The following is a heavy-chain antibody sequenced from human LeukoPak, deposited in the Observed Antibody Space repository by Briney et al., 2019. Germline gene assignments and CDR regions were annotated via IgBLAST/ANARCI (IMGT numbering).Heavy chain of an antibody. D-gene: IGHD3-22*01. V-gene: IGHV3-21*01. J-gene: IGHJ4*02. CDR2: ISVRSSHI. Sequence: GGSLRLSCAASGFTFSSYSMNWVRQAPGKGLEWVSSISVRSSHIYYADSVKGRFTISRDNAKNSVYLQMNSLRAEDTAVYYCARGYDSSGHYPGALDYWGQGTLVTVSS. CDR3: ARGYDSSGHYPGALDY. CDR1: GFTFSSYS.